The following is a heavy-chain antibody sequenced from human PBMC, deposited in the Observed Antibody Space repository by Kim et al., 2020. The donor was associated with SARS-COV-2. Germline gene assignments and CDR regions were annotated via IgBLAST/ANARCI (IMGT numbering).Heavy chain of an antibody. CDR1: GFTFNTYW. CDR2: IRHDASEK. V-gene: IGHV3-7*03. Sequence: GGSLRLSCTASGFTFNTYWITWVRQAPGKGLEWVANIRHDASEKYYVDSVKGRFTISRDNAKNSLYLQMNTLRAEDTAIYYCARSSSNFQYRGMDVWGLG. D-gene: IGHD6-13*01. CDR3: ARSSSNFQYRGMDV. J-gene: IGHJ6*02.